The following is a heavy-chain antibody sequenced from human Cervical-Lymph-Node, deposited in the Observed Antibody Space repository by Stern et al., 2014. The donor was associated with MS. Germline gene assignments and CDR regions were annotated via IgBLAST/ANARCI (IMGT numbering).Heavy chain of an antibody. D-gene: IGHD1-26*01. CDR2: ISYDGRDK. CDR3: AKGGSGSYLD. J-gene: IGHJ4*02. V-gene: IGHV3-30*04. Sequence: QLVESGGGVVQPGRSLRLSCATSGFVFRRYALHCVRQATGKGLEWVALISYDGRDKYYTDSVKGRFTVSRDNSNNTVDLEMNSLRLEDTAVYYCAKGGSGSYLDWGQGSLVTVSS. CDR1: GFVFRRYA.